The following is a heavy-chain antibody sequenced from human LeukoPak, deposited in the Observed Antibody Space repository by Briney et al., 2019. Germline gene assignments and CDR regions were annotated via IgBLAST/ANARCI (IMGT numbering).Heavy chain of an antibody. V-gene: IGHV4-31*03. CDR2: IYYSGST. Sequence: SETLSLTCTVSGGSISSGGYYWSWIRQHPGKGLEWIGYIYYSGSTYYNPSLKSRVTISVDTSKSQFSLKLSSVTAADTAVYYCAREFRTDYGDLYYFDYWGQGTLVSVSS. CDR1: GGSISSGGYY. CDR3: AREFRTDYGDLYYFDY. D-gene: IGHD4-17*01. J-gene: IGHJ4*02.